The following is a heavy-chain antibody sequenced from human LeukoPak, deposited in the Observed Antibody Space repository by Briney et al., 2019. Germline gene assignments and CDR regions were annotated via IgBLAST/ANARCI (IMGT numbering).Heavy chain of an antibody. CDR2: IYPGDSDT. Sequence: GESLKISCKGSGYSFTNYWIGWVRQMPGKGLEWMGIIYPGDSDTRYSPSFQGQVTISADKSISTAYLQWSSLKASDTAMYYCARLGDSSGYYSYYFDYWGQGTLVTVSS. V-gene: IGHV5-51*01. CDR1: GYSFTNYW. J-gene: IGHJ4*02. CDR3: ARLGDSSGYYSYYFDY. D-gene: IGHD3-22*01.